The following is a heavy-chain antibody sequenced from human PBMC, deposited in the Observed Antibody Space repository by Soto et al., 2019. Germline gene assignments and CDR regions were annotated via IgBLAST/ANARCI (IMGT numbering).Heavy chain of an antibody. Sequence: VSMPLSFTAYVLTFNSSAMTSVRQAPGKGLEWVSAISGGDGSPSYADSVKGRFTISRDNSKNTLYLHMNSLRADDTAAYYCAKWHTYNYDSLAFSGFDCWGQGTQVPVS. D-gene: IGHD3-16*01. CDR2: ISGGDGSP. CDR1: VLTFNSSA. J-gene: IGHJ4*02. CDR3: AKWHTYNYDSLAFSGFDC. V-gene: IGHV3-23*01.